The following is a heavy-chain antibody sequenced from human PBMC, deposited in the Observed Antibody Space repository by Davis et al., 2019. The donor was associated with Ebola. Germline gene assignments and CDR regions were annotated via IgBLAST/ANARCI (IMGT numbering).Heavy chain of an antibody. CDR1: GFTFSSYS. V-gene: IGHV3-21*01. CDR2: ISSSSSYI. D-gene: IGHD5/OR15-5a*01. J-gene: IGHJ6*04. CDR3: ASLVYRYYYYGMDV. Sequence: GESLKISCAASGFTFSSYSMNWVRQAPGKGLEWVSSISSSSSYIYHADSVKGRFTISRDNAKNSLYLQMNSLRAEDTAVYYCASLVYRYYYYGMDVWGKGTTVTVSS.